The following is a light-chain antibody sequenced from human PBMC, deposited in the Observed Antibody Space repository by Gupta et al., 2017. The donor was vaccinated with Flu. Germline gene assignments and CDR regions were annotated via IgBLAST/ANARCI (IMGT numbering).Light chain of an antibody. J-gene: IGKJ4*01. Sequence: KPGKAPKLLIYVASHLQSGVPSRFSGSGSGTDFTLTISNIQLEDFATYYCQQSQSSWLTFGGGTKVEI. V-gene: IGKV1-39*01. CDR2: VAS. CDR3: QQSQSSWLT.